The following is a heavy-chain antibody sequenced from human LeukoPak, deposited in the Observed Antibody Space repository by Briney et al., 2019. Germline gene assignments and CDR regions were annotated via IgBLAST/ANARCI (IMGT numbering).Heavy chain of an antibody. J-gene: IGHJ6*02. V-gene: IGHV3-33*01. Sequence: GRSLRLSCAASGFTFSSYGMHWVRQAPGKGLEWVAVIWYEGSNKYYADSVKGRFTISRDNSKNTLYLQMNSLRAEDTAVYYCAREGPYCSGGSCYSPYYYGMDVWGQGTTVTVSS. CDR3: AREGPYCSGGSCYSPYYYGMDV. CDR2: IWYEGSNK. CDR1: GFTFSSYG. D-gene: IGHD2-15*01.